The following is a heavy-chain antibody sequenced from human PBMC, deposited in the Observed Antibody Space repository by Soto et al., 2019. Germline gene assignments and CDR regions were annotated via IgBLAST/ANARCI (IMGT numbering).Heavy chain of an antibody. CDR2: IIPIFDTA. CDR3: AREGGGGYSSSWDRNWFDP. CDR1: GGTFSSYA. D-gene: IGHD6-13*01. V-gene: IGHV1-69*06. Sequence: QVQLVQSGAEVKKPGSSVKVSCKASGGTFSSYAISWVRQAPGQGLEWMGGIIPIFDTANYAQKFQGRVTITADKSTSTAYMELSSLRSEDTAVYYCAREGGGGYSSSWDRNWFDPWGQGTLVTVSS. J-gene: IGHJ5*02.